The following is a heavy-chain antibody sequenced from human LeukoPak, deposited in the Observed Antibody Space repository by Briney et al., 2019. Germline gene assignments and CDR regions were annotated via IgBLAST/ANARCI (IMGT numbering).Heavy chain of an antibody. CDR2: IYYSGST. Sequence: SETLSLTCTVSGGSISSYYCSWIRQPPGKGLEWIGYIYYSGSTNYNPSLKSRVIISVDTSKSQFSLKLSSVTAADTAVYYCARDTIGFFDYWGQGTLVTVSS. V-gene: IGHV4-59*01. D-gene: IGHD3-10*01. CDR3: ARDTIGFFDY. J-gene: IGHJ4*02. CDR1: GGSISSYY.